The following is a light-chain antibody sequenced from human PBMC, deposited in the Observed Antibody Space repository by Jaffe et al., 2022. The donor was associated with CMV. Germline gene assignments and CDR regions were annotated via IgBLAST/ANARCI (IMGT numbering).Light chain of an antibody. J-gene: IGLJ3*02. CDR2: YDS. CDR1: NIGSKS. CDR3: QVWDSSSDVV. Sequence: SYVLTQPPSVSVAPGKTARITCGGNNIGSKSVHWYQQKPGQAPVVVIYYDSDRPSGIPERFSGSNSGNTATLTVSGVEAGDEADYYCQVWDSSSDVVFGGGTKLTVL. V-gene: IGLV3-21*04.